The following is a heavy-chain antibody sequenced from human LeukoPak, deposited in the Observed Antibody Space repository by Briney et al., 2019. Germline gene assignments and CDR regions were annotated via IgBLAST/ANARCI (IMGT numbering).Heavy chain of an antibody. V-gene: IGHV6-1*01. CDR2: SYYRSKWNN. J-gene: IGHJ3*02. CDR3: ARAGGGGRSFDI. D-gene: IGHD6-19*01. CDR1: GDSVSSNSAA. Sequence: SQTLSLTCAISGDSVSSNSAAWNWIRQSPSRGLEWLGRSYYRSKWNNDYAGSVKSRITINPDTSKNQFSLQLNSVTPEDTAAYYCARAGGGGRSFDIWGQGTMVTVSS.